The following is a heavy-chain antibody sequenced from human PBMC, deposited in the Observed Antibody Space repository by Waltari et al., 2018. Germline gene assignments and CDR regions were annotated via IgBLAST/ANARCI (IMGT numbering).Heavy chain of an antibody. D-gene: IGHD3-3*01. Sequence: QAQLQELGPGQVKPSETLSFRCAVSGDSISTSTFYWGWVRQPPGKGLEWVGSVYFTGDKFYNPSLKGRLTLSRDTSNNRFSLSLTSVTAADTAVYYCVRQRSADFWSGYFDLWGQGTLVTVSS. CDR1: GDSISTSTFY. CDR2: VYFTGDK. V-gene: IGHV4-39*01. J-gene: IGHJ4*02. CDR3: VRQRSADFWSGYFDL.